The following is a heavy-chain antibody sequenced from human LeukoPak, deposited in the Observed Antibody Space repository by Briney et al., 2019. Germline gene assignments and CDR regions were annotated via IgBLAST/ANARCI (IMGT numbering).Heavy chain of an antibody. CDR1: GDSVSSNSAA. CDR2: TYHRSNWYS. V-gene: IGHV6-1*01. CDR3: ARYYGDAFDI. D-gene: IGHD3-3*01. J-gene: IGHJ3*02. Sequence: SQTLSLTCALSGDSVSSNSAAWNWIRQSPSRGLEWLGRTYHRSNWYSDYAISMKGRITINPDTSKNQFSLQLNSVTPEDTAVYYCARYYGDAFDIWGQGTMVTVSS.